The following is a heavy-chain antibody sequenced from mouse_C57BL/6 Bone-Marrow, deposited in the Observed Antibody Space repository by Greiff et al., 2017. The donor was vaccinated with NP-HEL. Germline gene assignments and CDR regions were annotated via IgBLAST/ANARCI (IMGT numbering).Heavy chain of an antibody. D-gene: IGHD1-3*01. CDR1: GYSFTGYY. Sequence: EVQLQQSGPELVKPGASVKISCKASGYSFTGYYMNWVKQSPEKSLEWIGEINPSTGGTPYNQKFKAKATLTVDKSSSTAYMQLKSLTSEDSAVYYCARSSIPAWFAYWGQGTLVTVSA. CDR2: INPSTGGT. CDR3: ARSSIPAWFAY. V-gene: IGHV1-42*01. J-gene: IGHJ3*01.